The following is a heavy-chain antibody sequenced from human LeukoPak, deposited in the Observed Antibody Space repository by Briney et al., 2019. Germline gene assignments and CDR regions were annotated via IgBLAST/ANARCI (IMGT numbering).Heavy chain of an antibody. D-gene: IGHD1-1*01. J-gene: IGHJ3*01. CDR1: GFTFRNFA. CDR3: ASLGN. Sequence: GGSLRLSCAASGFTFRNFAMSWVRQAPGKGLEWVANIKQDGSEKFYVDSVKGRFTISRDNAKNSLYLQMNSLRAEDTAVYYCASLGNWGQGTMVTVSS. CDR2: IKQDGSEK. V-gene: IGHV3-7*01.